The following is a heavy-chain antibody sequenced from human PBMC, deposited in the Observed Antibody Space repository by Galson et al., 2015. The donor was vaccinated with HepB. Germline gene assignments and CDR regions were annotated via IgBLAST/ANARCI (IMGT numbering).Heavy chain of an antibody. Sequence: SVKVSCKASGYTFTGYYMHWVRQAPGQGLEWMGLMNPNSGVPNYAQKFQGRVTMTRDTSISTAYMDLSRLTSDDTAVYYCARDLLDGFDIWGQGTMVTVSS. CDR1: GYTFTGYY. J-gene: IGHJ3*02. V-gene: IGHV1-2*02. D-gene: IGHD2-15*01. CDR3: ARDLLDGFDI. CDR2: MNPNSGVP.